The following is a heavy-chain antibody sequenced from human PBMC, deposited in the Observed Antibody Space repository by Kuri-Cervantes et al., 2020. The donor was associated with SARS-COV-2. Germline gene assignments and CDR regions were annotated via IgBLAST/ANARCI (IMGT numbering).Heavy chain of an antibody. CDR1: GFSLSTAGMC. D-gene: IGHD3-22*01. V-gene: IGHV2-70*11. J-gene: IGHJ3*02. Sequence: SGPTLVKPTQTLTLTCTISGFSLSTAGMCVSWIRQPPGKALEWLARIDWDDDKYYSTSLKTRLTISKDTSKNQVVLTMTNMDPVDTATYYCARIRYYYDSSGYYYYAFDIWGQGTMVTVSS. CDR2: IDWDDDK. CDR3: ARIRYYYDSSGYYYYAFDI.